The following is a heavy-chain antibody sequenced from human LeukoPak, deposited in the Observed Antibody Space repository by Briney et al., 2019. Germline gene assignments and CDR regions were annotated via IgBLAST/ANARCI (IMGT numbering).Heavy chain of an antibody. CDR2: ISGSGGST. V-gene: IGHV3-23*01. CDR3: ASPARVPATDQGGFDAFDI. J-gene: IGHJ3*02. D-gene: IGHD2-2*01. Sequence: GGSLRLSCAASGFTFSSYGMSWVRQAPGKGLEWVSAISGSGGSTYYADSVKGRFTISRDNAKNSLYLQMNSLRAEDTAVYYCASPARVPATDQGGFDAFDIWGQGTMVTVSS. CDR1: GFTFSSYG.